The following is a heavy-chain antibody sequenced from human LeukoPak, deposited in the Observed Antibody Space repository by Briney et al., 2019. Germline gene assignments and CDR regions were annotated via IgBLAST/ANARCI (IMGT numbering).Heavy chain of an antibody. CDR3: ARGVAGEFRKRWFDP. CDR2: ISSSGSTI. J-gene: IGHJ5*02. Sequence: GGSLRLSCAASGFTFSSYEMNWVRQPPGKGLEWVSYISSSGSTIYYADSVKGRFTISRDNAKNSLYLQMNSLRAEDTAVYYCARGVAGEFRKRWFDPWGQGTLVTVSS. V-gene: IGHV3-48*03. CDR1: GFTFSSYE. D-gene: IGHD3-10*01.